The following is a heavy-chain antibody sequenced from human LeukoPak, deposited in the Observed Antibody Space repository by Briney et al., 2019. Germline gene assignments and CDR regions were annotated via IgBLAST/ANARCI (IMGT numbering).Heavy chain of an antibody. CDR3: AKSLVATTDQNYFYYYYIDV. CDR1: GFLLSSYA. Sequence: GGSLRLSCLPSGFLLSSYAMTWVRQTAGNGLEWVAAISGSGGSTHYADSVEGRFSISRDNSKNRVDVQMITLRADDTGVYYCAKSLVATTDQNYFYYYYIDVWGKGTTVTVSS. V-gene: IGHV3-23*01. J-gene: IGHJ6*03. CDR2: ISGSGGST. D-gene: IGHD2-21*02.